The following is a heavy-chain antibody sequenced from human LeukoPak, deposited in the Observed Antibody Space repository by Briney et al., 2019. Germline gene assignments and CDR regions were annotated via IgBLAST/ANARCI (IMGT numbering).Heavy chain of an antibody. Sequence: PGGSLRLSCAASGFTFDDYGMSWVRQAPGKGLEWVSGINWNGGSTGYADSVKGRFTISRDNAKNSLYLQMNSLRAEDTALYYCAREARDYYGSGSYMAPAGNFDYWGQGTLVTVSS. D-gene: IGHD3-10*01. CDR1: GFTFDDYG. CDR3: AREARDYYGSGSYMAPAGNFDY. CDR2: INWNGGST. V-gene: IGHV3-20*04. J-gene: IGHJ4*02.